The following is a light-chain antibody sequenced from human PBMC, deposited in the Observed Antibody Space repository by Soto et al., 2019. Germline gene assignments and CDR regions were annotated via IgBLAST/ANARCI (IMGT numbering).Light chain of an antibody. Sequence: IVLTQSPATLSLSPGERATLSCGASQSVSGNHLAWYQQKPGLAPRLLIYDASSRSTGIPDRFSGSGSGTDFTLIISRLEPEDFAMYYCQQYGGSQITFGQGTRLEIK. CDR3: QQYGGSQIT. V-gene: IGKV3D-20*01. CDR2: DAS. CDR1: QSVSGNH. J-gene: IGKJ5*01.